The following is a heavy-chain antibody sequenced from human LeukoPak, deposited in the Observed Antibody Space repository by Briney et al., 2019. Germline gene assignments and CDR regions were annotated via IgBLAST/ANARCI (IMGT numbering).Heavy chain of an antibody. J-gene: IGHJ4*02. CDR3: ARNGRVRRVVKDLFEY. D-gene: IGHD3-10*01. CDR1: GGTFSSYA. Sequence: ASVKVSCKASGGTFSSYAFTWVRQAPGQGLEWMGRVSPYNGNTYYSQRFQGRVTISKDTSTGTAYMDLRNMRDDDTAMYYCARNGRVRRVVKDLFEYWGQGTLVAVSS. CDR2: VSPYNGNT. V-gene: IGHV1-18*01.